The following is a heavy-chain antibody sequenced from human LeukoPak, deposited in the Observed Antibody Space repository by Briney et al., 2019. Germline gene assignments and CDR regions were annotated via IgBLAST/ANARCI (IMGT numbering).Heavy chain of an antibody. D-gene: IGHD3-16*01. CDR1: GFTFSSYW. CDR2: IDRDGSRI. CDR3: ARDPGWGALDY. V-gene: IGHV3-74*01. J-gene: IGHJ4*02. Sequence: GGSLRLSCAVSGFTFSSYWMHWVRQAPGKGLVWVSRIDRDGSRINYADSVKGRFTISRDNVKNTLYLQMNSLRVEDTAVYYCARDPGWGALDYWGQGALVIVSS.